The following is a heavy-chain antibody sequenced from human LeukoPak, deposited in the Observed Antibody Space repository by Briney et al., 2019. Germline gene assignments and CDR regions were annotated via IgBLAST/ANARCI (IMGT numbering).Heavy chain of an antibody. CDR3: ARVISVAGTGDY. V-gene: IGHV1-18*01. D-gene: IGHD6-19*01. Sequence: ASVKVSCKASGYTFTSYGLSWVRQAPGQGLEWMGWISAYNGNTNYAQKLQGRVTMTTDTSTSTAYMELRSLRSDDTAVYYCARVISVAGTGDYWGQGTLVTVSS. J-gene: IGHJ4*02. CDR1: GYTFTSYG. CDR2: ISAYNGNT.